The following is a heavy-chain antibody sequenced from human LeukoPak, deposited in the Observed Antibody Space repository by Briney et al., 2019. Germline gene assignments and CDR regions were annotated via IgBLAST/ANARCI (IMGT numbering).Heavy chain of an antibody. D-gene: IGHD6-25*01. J-gene: IGHJ4*02. Sequence: ASVKVSCEVSGYTLTELSMHWVRQAPGQGLEWMGIINPSGGSTSYAQKFQGRVTMTRDTSTSTVYMELSSLRSEDTAVYYCARGKLAAVYIDYWGQGTLVTVSS. CDR1: GYTLTELS. V-gene: IGHV1-46*01. CDR2: INPSGGST. CDR3: ARGKLAAVYIDY.